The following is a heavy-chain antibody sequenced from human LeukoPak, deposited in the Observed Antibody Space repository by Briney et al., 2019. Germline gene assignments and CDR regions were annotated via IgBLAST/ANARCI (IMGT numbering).Heavy chain of an antibody. CDR1: GGSFSGYY. CDR3: ARGPLYYYDSSSRSYYFDY. J-gene: IGHJ4*02. V-gene: IGHV4-34*01. CDR2: INHSGST. D-gene: IGHD3-22*01. Sequence: TPSETLSLTCAVYGGSFSGYYWSWIRQPPGRGLEWIGEINHSGSTNHSPSLKSRVTISVDTSKNQLSLKLRSVTAADTAVYYCARGPLYYYDSSSRSYYFDYWGQGTLVTVSS.